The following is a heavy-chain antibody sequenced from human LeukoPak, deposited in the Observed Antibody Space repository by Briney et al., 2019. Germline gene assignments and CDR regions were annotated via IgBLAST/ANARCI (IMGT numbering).Heavy chain of an antibody. CDR1: GGSISTDDSY. D-gene: IGHD2-2*01. CDR3: ARTYCSSTNCSRGWFDP. Sequence: SETLSLTCTVSGGSISTDDSYWTWIRQPPGKGLEWIGYIYYSEITYYNPSLESRVVISVDASKKQFSLKLSSVTAADTAVYYCARTYCSSTNCSRGWFDPWGQGTLVTVSS. V-gene: IGHV4-30-4*01. CDR2: IYYSEIT. J-gene: IGHJ5*02.